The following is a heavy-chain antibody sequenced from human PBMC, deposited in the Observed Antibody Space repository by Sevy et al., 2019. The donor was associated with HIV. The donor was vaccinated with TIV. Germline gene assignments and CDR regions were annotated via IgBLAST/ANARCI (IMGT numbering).Heavy chain of an antibody. J-gene: IGHJ4*02. CDR1: GFIFDKYW. Sequence: GGSLRLSCAASGFIFDKYWMRWVRQAPGMGLEWVANIKEAGSHKNYVDSVKGRFTISRDNAKNSLYLQMDSLRVEDTAVYYCARDGLPMAADYWGQGTLVTVSS. CDR2: IKEAGSHK. V-gene: IGHV3-7*01. CDR3: ARDGLPMAADY. D-gene: IGHD3-16*01.